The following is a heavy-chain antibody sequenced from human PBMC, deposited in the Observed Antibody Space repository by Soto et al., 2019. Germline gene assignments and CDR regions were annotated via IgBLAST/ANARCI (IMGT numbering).Heavy chain of an antibody. CDR1: GYTFTNYY. V-gene: IGHV1-46*01. CDR2: LRPRTGNT. CDR3: AREPNESFYFDY. Sequence: GASVKVSCKASGYTFTNYYIHWLRQAPGQGLEWLGILRPRTGNTGYAQRLQGRVTMTRDTSTGTAYMELTSLKSDDTAVYYCAREPNESFYFDYWGQGTQVTVSS. J-gene: IGHJ4*02.